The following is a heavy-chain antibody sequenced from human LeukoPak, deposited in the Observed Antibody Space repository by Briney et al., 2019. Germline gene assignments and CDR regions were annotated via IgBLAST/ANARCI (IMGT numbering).Heavy chain of an antibody. CDR1: GFTFSSYG. CDR2: IWYDGSNT. J-gene: IGHJ6*02. Sequence: GGSLRLSCAASGFTFSSYGMHWVRLAPGKGLEWVAVIWYDGSNTYYADSVKGRFTISRDNSKNTLYLQMNSLRADDTAVYYCARDSGYDLVYGMDVWGQGTTVTVSS. CDR3: ARDSGYDLVYGMDV. D-gene: IGHD5-12*01. V-gene: IGHV3-33*01.